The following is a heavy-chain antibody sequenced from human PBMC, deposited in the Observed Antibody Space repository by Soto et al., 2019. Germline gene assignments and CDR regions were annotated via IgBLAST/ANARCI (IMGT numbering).Heavy chain of an antibody. CDR1: GGSISSYD. CDR2: IYTSGST. D-gene: IGHD3-9*01. Sequence: SETLSLTCTVSGGSISSYDWSWIRQPAGKGLEWIGRIYTSGSTNYNPSLKSRVTMSVDTSKNQFSLKLSSVTTADTAVYYCARDDDILTGNPGNYYYYGMAVWGQGTTVTVSS. V-gene: IGHV4-4*07. CDR3: ARDDDILTGNPGNYYYYGMAV. J-gene: IGHJ6*02.